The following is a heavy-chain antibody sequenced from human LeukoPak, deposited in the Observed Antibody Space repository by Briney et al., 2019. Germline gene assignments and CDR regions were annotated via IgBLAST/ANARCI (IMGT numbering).Heavy chain of an antibody. CDR2: IYYSGST. CDR1: GGSISSDY. J-gene: IGHJ2*01. V-gene: IGHV4-59*01. D-gene: IGHD6-13*01. CDR3: ARDGGYSSSWYAPSWYFDL. Sequence: SETLSLTCTVSGGSISSDYWSWIRQPPGKGLKWIGYIYYSGSTNYNPSLKSRVTISVDTSKNQFSLKLSSVTAADTAVYYCARDGGYSSSWYAPSWYFDLWGRGTLVTVSS.